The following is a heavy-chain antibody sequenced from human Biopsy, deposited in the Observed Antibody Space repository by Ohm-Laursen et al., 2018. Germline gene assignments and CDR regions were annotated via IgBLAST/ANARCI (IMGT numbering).Heavy chain of an antibody. Sequence: PPGTLSLTCRVSGGSTNDYFWSWIRQPAGETLEWIGRIYSSGGSSYNPSLKSRISMSMDTSNNQFSLTLTSVTAADTAVYYCARTPGKAVAGRFLDLWGRGTLVTVSS. D-gene: IGHD6-19*01. CDR2: IYSSGGS. J-gene: IGHJ2*01. CDR3: ARTPGKAVAGRFLDL. V-gene: IGHV4-4*07. CDR1: GGSTNDYF.